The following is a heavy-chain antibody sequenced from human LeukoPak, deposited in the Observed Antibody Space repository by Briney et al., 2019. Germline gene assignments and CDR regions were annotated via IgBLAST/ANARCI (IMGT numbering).Heavy chain of an antibody. V-gene: IGHV3-23*01. D-gene: IGHD3-22*01. CDR3: AKLNYYDSSGYYTGRGHFDY. Sequence: PGGSLRLSCAASGFTFSSYAMSWVRQAPGKGLEWVSAISGSGGSTYYADSVKGRFTISRDNSKNTLYLQRNSLRAEDTAVYYCAKLNYYDSSGYYTGRGHFDYWGQGTLVTVSS. CDR1: GFTFSSYA. CDR2: ISGSGGST. J-gene: IGHJ4*02.